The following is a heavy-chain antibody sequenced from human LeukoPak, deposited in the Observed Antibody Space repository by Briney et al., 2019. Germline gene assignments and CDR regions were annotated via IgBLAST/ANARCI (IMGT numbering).Heavy chain of an antibody. V-gene: IGHV3-23*01. CDR2: IRGSGGST. Sequence: GGSLRLSCAASGFTFSSYAMSWVRQAPGKGLEWVSAIRGSGGSTYYADSVKGRFTISRDNSKNTLYLQMNSLRAEDTAVYYCAKAPGGAYCGGDCYFLAFDIWGQGTMVTVSS. CDR1: GFTFSSYA. J-gene: IGHJ3*02. D-gene: IGHD2-21*02. CDR3: AKAPGGAYCGGDCYFLAFDI.